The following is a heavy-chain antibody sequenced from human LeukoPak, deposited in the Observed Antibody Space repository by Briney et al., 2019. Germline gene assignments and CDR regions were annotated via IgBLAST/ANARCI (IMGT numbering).Heavy chain of an antibody. CDR3: ARAPVAGTYWYFDL. V-gene: IGHV3-13*01. CDR2: IGTAGDT. D-gene: IGHD6-19*01. Sequence: GSLRLSCAASGFTFSSYDMHWVRQATGKGLEWVSAIGTAGDTYYPGSVKGRFTISRENAKNSLYLQMNSLRAGDTAVYYCARAPVAGTYWYFDLWGRGTLVTVSS. J-gene: IGHJ2*01. CDR1: GFTFSSYD.